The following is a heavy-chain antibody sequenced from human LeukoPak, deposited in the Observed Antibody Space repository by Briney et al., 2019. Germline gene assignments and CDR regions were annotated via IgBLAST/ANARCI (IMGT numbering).Heavy chain of an antibody. J-gene: IGHJ4*02. V-gene: IGHV5-51*01. CDR3: SRLYYDILTGYYPDY. D-gene: IGHD3-9*01. CDR2: IYPGVSDT. Sequence: GASLEISCKGSGYSFTSYWIVWVRQMPGKGLEWMGIIYPGVSDTRYRPSFQGQVTIPADEAISTAYLQWSILKAANTAMYYCSRLYYDILTGYYPDYWGQGTLVTVSS. CDR1: GYSFTSYW.